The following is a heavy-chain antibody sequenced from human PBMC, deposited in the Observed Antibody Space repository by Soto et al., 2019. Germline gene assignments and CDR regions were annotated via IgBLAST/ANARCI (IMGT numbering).Heavy chain of an antibody. CDR1: GCTFASYA. V-gene: IGHV1-18*01. CDR2: ISAYNGTT. D-gene: IGHD2-15*01. Sequence: QVQLVQSGAEVKKPGASVKVSCKASGCTFASYAISWMRQAPGQGLEWMGWISAYNGTTTYAQNLQGRVTMTTDTSTSTAYTELSSLTPDDTALQYGARDHSPPDYWGQGTLVTVSS. CDR3: ARDHSPPDY. J-gene: IGHJ4*02.